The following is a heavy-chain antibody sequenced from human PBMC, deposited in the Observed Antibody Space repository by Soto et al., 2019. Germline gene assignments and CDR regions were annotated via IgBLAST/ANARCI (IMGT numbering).Heavy chain of an antibody. Sequence: QVQLVQSGAEVKKPGASVRVSCKTSGYTFINYGITWVRQAPGQGLEWMGWLSAYTGDTSSSEKLQDRFTRTTDTSTNTLYMDLRSLTSEDTAVYYCARWSAIVGGAEALDVLGQGTRVIVSS. CDR3: ARWSAIVGGAEALDV. D-gene: IGHD1-26*01. CDR2: LSAYTGDT. J-gene: IGHJ3*01. CDR1: GYTFINYG. V-gene: IGHV1-18*01.